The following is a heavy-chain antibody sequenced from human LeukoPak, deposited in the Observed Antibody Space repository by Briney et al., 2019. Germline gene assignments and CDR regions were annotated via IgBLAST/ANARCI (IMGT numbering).Heavy chain of an antibody. Sequence: GGSLRLSCAVSGFTFRSYGMNWVRQAPGKGLEWVSYISTGSTTISYADSVKGRFTISRDNAKSSLYLEMNSLRAEDTAMYYCAREFYTPDYWGQGTLVTVSS. J-gene: IGHJ4*02. CDR1: GFTFRSYG. CDR2: ISTGSTTI. V-gene: IGHV3-48*01. CDR3: AREFYTPDY.